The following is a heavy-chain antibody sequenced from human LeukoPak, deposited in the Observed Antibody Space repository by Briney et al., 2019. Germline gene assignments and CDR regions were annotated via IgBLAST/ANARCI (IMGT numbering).Heavy chain of an antibody. V-gene: IGHV3-7*01. CDR2: IKKDGSEK. J-gene: IGHJ4*02. CDR1: GFTFSSYR. CDR3: ARASSSGWYEYFDY. Sequence: GGSLRLSCAATGFTFSSYRMSSVRQAPGRGLEWVANIKKDGSEKYYVDSVKGRFTISRDNAKNSLDLQMNSLRDEDTAVYYCARASSSGWYEYFDYWGQGTLVSVSS. D-gene: IGHD6-19*01.